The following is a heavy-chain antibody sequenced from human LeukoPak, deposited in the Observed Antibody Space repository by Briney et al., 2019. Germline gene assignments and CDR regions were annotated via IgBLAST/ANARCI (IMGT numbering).Heavy chain of an antibody. D-gene: IGHD3-16*01. CDR2: ISTSGST. CDR3: ARGITSDAFDI. CDR1: GGSISSGTYY. V-gene: IGHV4-61*02. Sequence: SGTLSLTCTVSGGSISSGTYYWGYIRQPAGKGLEWIGRISTSGSTNYNPSLKSRVSISVDTSNQQFSLQLSSVTAADTAVYYCARGITSDAFDIWGQGTMVTVSS. J-gene: IGHJ3*02.